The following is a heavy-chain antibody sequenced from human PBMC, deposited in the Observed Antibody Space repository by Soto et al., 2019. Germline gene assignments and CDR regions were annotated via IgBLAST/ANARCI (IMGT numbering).Heavy chain of an antibody. CDR3: GRVPRTSGGQNGEFTYFDS. CDR1: GFSFSISP. Sequence: GGSLRLSCAASGFSFSISPMHWVRQAPGKGPEWVALISYDGTNKFYADSVKGRFTISRDNSKSTLYLQVDSLRPEDAAVYYWGRVPRTSGGQNGEFTYFDSGAKGTLVTVSS. CDR2: ISYDGTNK. V-gene: IGHV3-30-3*01. D-gene: IGHD3-10*01. J-gene: IGHJ4*02.